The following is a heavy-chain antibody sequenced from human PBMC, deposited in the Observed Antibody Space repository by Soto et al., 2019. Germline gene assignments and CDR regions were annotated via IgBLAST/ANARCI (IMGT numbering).Heavy chain of an antibody. V-gene: IGHV4-34*01. J-gene: IGHJ6*02. CDR3: ARGGWSVTFPGLDV. CDR2: INHSGST. Sequence: QVQLQQWGAGLLKPSETLSLTCAVYGGSFSGYYWSWIRQPPGKGLEWIGEINHSGSTNYNPSLKSRVTISVDTSKNQFSLKRSSVTAADTAVYYCARGGWSVTFPGLDVWGQGTTVTVSS. CDR1: GGSFSGYY.